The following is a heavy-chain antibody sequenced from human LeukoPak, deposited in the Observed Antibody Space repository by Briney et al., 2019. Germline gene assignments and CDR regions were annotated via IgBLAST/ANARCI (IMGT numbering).Heavy chain of an antibody. V-gene: IGHV4-61*02. CDR3: ARCPPKRLMVRGGTYMDV. CDR2: IYTSGST. Sequence: SETLSLTCTVSGGSISSGSYYWSWIRQPAGKELEWIGRIYTSGSTNYTPSLKSRVTISVDTSKNQFSLKLSSVPAADTAVYYCARCPPKRLMVRGGTYMDVWGKGTPVTISS. J-gene: IGHJ6*03. CDR1: GGSISSGSYY. D-gene: IGHD3-10*01.